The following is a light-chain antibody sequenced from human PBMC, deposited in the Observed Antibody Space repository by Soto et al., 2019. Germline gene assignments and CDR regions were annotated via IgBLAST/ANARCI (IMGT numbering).Light chain of an antibody. CDR2: DAS. J-gene: IGKJ2*01. CDR3: QQYNSYPYT. Sequence: DIPMTQSPSTLSASVGDRVTITCRASQSISSWLAWYQQKPGKAHKLLIYDASSLESGVPSRFSGSGSGTEFTLTISRLQPDDFATYYCQQYNSYPYTFGQWTKLEIK. V-gene: IGKV1-5*01. CDR1: QSISSW.